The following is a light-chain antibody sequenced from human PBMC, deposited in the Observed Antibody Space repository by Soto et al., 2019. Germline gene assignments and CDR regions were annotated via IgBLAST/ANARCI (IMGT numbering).Light chain of an antibody. Sequence: DIEMTQSPSSLSAFVGDRVTITFRASQRINGYLNWYQQKSGKAPKLLMYAASSLQGGVPSRFSGSGSGPVFTLTISSLQPEDFAIYYCQQTHSTPWTFGQGTKVDIK. J-gene: IGKJ1*01. V-gene: IGKV1-39*01. CDR2: AAS. CDR1: QRINGY. CDR3: QQTHSTPWT.